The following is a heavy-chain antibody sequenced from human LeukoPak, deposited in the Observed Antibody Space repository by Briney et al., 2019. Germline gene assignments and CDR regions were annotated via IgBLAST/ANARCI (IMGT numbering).Heavy chain of an antibody. CDR1: GGSTSSGDYY. CDR3: ARDASNWFDP. CDR2: IYYSGST. V-gene: IGHV4-30-4*01. Sequence: SETLSLACTVSGGSTSSGDYYWGWARQPPGKGLEWIGYIYYSGSTYYNPSLKSPVTISVDTSKHQFSLKLSSVTAADTAVYYCARDASNWFDPWGQGTRVTVSS. J-gene: IGHJ5*02.